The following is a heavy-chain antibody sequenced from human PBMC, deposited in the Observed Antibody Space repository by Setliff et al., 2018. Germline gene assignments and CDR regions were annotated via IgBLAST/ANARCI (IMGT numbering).Heavy chain of an antibody. V-gene: IGHV3-23*01. D-gene: IGHD4-17*01. CDR1: GLTFNSYA. CDR3: ARDPNGDYVGAFDP. Sequence: GGSLRLSCAASGLTFNSYAMSWVRQAPGKGLEWVSTVSVSGDNTYYTDSVKGRFTTSRDNSKNTLSLQMSSLRTEDTASYYCARDPNGDYVGAFDPWGQGILVTAPQ. J-gene: IGHJ5*02. CDR2: VSVSGDNT.